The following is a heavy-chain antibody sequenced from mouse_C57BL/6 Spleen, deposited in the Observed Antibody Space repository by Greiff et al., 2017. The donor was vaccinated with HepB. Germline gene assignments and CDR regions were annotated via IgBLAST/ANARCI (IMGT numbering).Heavy chain of an antibody. CDR1: GYAFTNYL. V-gene: IGHV1-54*01. CDR3: ARPDYYGSSFDY. J-gene: IGHJ2*01. D-gene: IGHD1-1*01. Sequence: VQRVESGAELVRPGTSVKVSCKASGYAFTNYLIEWVKQRPGQGLEWIGVINPGSGGTNYNEKFKGKATLTADKSSSTAYMQLSSLTSEDSAVYFCARPDYYGSSFDYWGQGTTLTVSS. CDR2: INPGSGGT.